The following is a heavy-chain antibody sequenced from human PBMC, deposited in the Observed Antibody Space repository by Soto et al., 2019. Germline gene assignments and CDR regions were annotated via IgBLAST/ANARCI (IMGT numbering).Heavy chain of an antibody. J-gene: IGHJ5*02. CDR2: ISSSGSTI. Sequence: GGSLRLSCAASGFTFSSYEMNWVRQAPGKGLEWVSYISSSGSTIYYADSVKGRFTISRDNAKNSLYLQMNSLRAEDTAVYYCARSKQQLDNWFDPWGQGTLVTVSS. CDR3: ARSKQQLDNWFDP. D-gene: IGHD6-13*01. V-gene: IGHV3-48*03. CDR1: GFTFSSYE.